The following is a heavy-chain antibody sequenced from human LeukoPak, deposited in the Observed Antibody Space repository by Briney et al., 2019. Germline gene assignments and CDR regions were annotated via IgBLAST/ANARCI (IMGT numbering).Heavy chain of an antibody. V-gene: IGHV3-53*04. Sequence: GGPLRLSRAASGFTVSSNYMSWVRQAPGKGLEWVSVIYSGGSTYYADSVKGRFTISRHNSKNTLYLQMNSLRAEDTAVYYCARGRGYSYGPPGHAYWGQGTLVTVSS. CDR3: ARGRGYSYGPPGHAY. CDR1: GFTVSSNY. D-gene: IGHD5-18*01. CDR2: IYSGGST. J-gene: IGHJ4*02.